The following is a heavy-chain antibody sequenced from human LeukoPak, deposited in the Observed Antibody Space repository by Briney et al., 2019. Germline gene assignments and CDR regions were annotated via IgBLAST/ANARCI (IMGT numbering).Heavy chain of an antibody. CDR3: AREAKQWMVGNYFDY. CDR2: ISPYNGNT. Sequence: GASVKVSCKASGYTFTSYGISWVRQAPGQGLEWMGWISPYNGNTNYAQKFQGRVTMTTDTSTSTVYMELRSLRSDDTAVYYCAREAKQWMVGNYFDYWGQGTLVTVSS. D-gene: IGHD6-19*01. CDR1: GYTFTSYG. J-gene: IGHJ4*02. V-gene: IGHV1-18*01.